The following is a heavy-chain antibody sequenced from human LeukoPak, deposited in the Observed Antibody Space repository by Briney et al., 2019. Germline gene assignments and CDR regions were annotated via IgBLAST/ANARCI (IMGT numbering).Heavy chain of an antibody. D-gene: IGHD6-13*01. CDR1: GGSISSGDYY. CDR2: IYYSGST. Sequence: SETLSLTCTVSGGSISSGDYYWSWIRQPPGKGLEWIGYIYYSGSTYYNPSLKSRVTISVDTSKNQFSLKLSSVTAADTAVYYCARASQQLLLPYYFDYWGQGTLVTVSS. J-gene: IGHJ4*02. V-gene: IGHV4-30-4*01. CDR3: ARASQQLLLPYYFDY.